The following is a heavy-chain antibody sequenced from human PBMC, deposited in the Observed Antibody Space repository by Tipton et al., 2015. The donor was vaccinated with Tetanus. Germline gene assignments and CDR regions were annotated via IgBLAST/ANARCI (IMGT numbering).Heavy chain of an antibody. CDR3: ARGWGSGWYYFDN. V-gene: IGHV4-59*01. J-gene: IGHJ4*02. CDR2: IFDTGST. Sequence: TLSLTCTVSGGSISSFYWTWIRQPPGKGLEWIGYIFDTGSTNYNPSLKSRVTMSVDTSKNQFSLHLISVTAAGTAVYYCARGWGSGWYYFDNWGQGTLVTVSS. CDR1: GGSISSFY. D-gene: IGHD6-13*01.